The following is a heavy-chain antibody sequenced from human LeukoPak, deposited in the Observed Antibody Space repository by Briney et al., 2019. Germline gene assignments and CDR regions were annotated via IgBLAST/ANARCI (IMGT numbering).Heavy chain of an antibody. V-gene: IGHV3-64D*09. D-gene: IGHD1-26*01. CDR1: GFPFSSYT. CDR2: ISTDGGST. CDR3: VTDHIEGALYAFDI. Sequence: PGGSLRLSCSASGFPFSSYTMHWVRQAPGKGLEYTSAISTDGGSTYYADSVKGRFTISRDNSKNTLYLQMSSLRPDDTAAYYCVTDHIEGALYAFDIWGQGAMVTVSS. J-gene: IGHJ3*02.